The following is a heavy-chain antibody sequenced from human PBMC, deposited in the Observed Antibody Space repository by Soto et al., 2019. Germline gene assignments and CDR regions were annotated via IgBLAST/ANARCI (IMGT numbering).Heavy chain of an antibody. J-gene: IGHJ4*02. Sequence: GGSLRLSCAASGFRFSDYSMNWVRQAPGRGLEWVSYISSSSFTIHYADSVEGRFAISRDNAKNSLYLQMNSLRVEDTAVYYCARGYNDFWSGHSDFCGQGVLVTVSS. D-gene: IGHD3-3*01. V-gene: IGHV3-48*01. CDR2: ISSSSFTI. CDR1: GFRFSDYS. CDR3: ARGYNDFWSGHSDF.